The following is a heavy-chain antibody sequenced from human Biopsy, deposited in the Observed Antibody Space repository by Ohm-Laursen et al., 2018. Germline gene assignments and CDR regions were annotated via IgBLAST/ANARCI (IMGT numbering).Heavy chain of an antibody. D-gene: IGHD4-23*01. V-gene: IGHV4-59*11. J-gene: IGHJ1*01. Sequence: SQTLSLTCTVPGGSFTGHYWTWIRQPPGKGLEWIGHISHTGYTGYKSSLKSRVTISLDTSRKHFSLRLTPLAAADTAVYYCARGSNEYGGLYFPHWGQGTLVTVSS. CDR2: ISHTGYT. CDR3: ARGSNEYGGLYFPH. CDR1: GGSFTGHY.